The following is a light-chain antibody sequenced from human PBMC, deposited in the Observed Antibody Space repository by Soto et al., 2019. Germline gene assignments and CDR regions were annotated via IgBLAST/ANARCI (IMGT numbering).Light chain of an antibody. CDR1: QSISGS. Sequence: DLQMTQSPSTLSASVGDRVTITCRASQSISGSLAWYQQKPGKAPKLLIYEASNIKSGVPSRFSGSGSGTEYTLTISSLQPDDFASYYCQQYNGYWTFGQGTKVEIK. CDR3: QQYNGYWT. J-gene: IGKJ1*01. V-gene: IGKV1-5*03. CDR2: EAS.